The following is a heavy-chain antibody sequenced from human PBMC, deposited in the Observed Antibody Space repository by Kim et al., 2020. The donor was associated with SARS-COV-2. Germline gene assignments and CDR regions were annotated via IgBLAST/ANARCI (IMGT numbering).Heavy chain of an antibody. J-gene: IGHJ3*02. D-gene: IGHD3-10*02. CDR3: AREMLGNDAFDI. CDR1: GFTFSSYG. V-gene: IGHV3-33*01. CDR2: IWYDGSNK. Sequence: GGSLRLSCAASGFTFSSYGMHWVRQAPGKGLEWVAVIWYDGSNKYYADSVKGRFTISRDNSKNTLYLQMNSLRAEDTAVYYCAREMLGNDAFDIWGQGTMVTVSS.